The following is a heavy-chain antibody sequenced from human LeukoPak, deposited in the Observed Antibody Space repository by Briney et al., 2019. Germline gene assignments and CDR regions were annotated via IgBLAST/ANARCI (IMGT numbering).Heavy chain of an antibody. V-gene: IGHV4-39*01. Sequence: SSETLSLTCTVSGGSISSSGYYWGWIRQPPGKGLEWIGSIYHSGSTYYNASLKSRVTISVDTSKNQFSLKVSSGTAADTAVYYCARLVVSGYSYGYYFDYWGQGTLVTVSS. D-gene: IGHD5-18*01. J-gene: IGHJ4*02. CDR3: ARLVVSGYSYGYYFDY. CDR1: GGSISSSGYY. CDR2: IYHSGST.